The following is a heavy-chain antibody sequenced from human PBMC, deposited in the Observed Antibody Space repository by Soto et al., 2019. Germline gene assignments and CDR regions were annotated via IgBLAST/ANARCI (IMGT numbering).Heavy chain of an antibody. V-gene: IGHV4-34*01. CDR2: INHSGST. Sequence: QVQLQQWGAGLLKPSETLSLTCAVYGGSFSGYYWSWIRQPPGKGLEWIGEINHSGSTNYNPSLKSRVTISVDTSKNQFSLKLSSVTAADTAVYYCARAGPVGSWYRYWGQGTLVTVSS. J-gene: IGHJ4*02. D-gene: IGHD6-13*01. CDR1: GGSFSGYY. CDR3: ARAGPVGSWYRY.